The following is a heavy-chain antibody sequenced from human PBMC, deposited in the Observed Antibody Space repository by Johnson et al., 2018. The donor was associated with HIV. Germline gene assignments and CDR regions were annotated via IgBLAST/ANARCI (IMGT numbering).Heavy chain of an antibody. J-gene: IGHJ3*02. CDR1: GFTFSSYW. CDR2: IKQGGSEK. D-gene: IGHD5-12*01. CDR3: AKSHRYGNMVAMIRPFDI. Sequence: VQLVESGGGLVQRGGSLRLSCAASGFTFSSYWMSWVRQAPGKGLEWVANIKQGGSEKYYVDSVKGRFSISRDNAKNSLYLQMNSLRAEDTALYYCAKSHRYGNMVAMIRPFDIWGQGTMVTVSS. V-gene: IGHV3-7*03.